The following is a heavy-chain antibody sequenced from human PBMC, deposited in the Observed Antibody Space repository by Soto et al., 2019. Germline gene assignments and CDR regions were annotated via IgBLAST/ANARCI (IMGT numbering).Heavy chain of an antibody. V-gene: IGHV1-69*04. CDR2: IIPILGIA. CDR3: ARDSSGWYGFDY. D-gene: IGHD6-19*01. J-gene: IGHJ4*02. CDR1: GGTFSSYT. Sequence: ASVKVSCKASGGTFSSYTISWVRQAPGQGLEWMGRIIPILGIANYAQKFQGRVTITADKSTSTAYMELSSLRSEDTAVYYCARDSSGWYGFDYWGQRTLVTVSS.